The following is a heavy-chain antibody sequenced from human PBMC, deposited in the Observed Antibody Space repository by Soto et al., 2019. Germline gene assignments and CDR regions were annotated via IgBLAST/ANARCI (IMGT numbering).Heavy chain of an antibody. V-gene: IGHV4-59*01. CDR3: ARDGYDGSGSPYPAY. J-gene: IGHJ4*02. Sequence: PSETLSLTCSVSGGSMSEYFWSWIRQSPGKGLEWIGYIYYLGSTDYNPSLKSRVTISVDTSKRQFSLRLTSVTAADTAGYYCARDGYDGSGSPYPAYWGPGTKVTVSS. CDR2: IYYLGST. D-gene: IGHD3-10*01. CDR1: GGSMSEYF.